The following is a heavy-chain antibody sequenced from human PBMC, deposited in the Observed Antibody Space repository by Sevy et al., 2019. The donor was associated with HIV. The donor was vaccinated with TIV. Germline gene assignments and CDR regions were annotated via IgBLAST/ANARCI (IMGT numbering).Heavy chain of an antibody. D-gene: IGHD5-18*01. Sequence: GGSLRLSCAASEFTFSSYGMHWVRQAPGKGLEWVAVISYDGSNKYYADSVKGRFTISRDNSKNTLYLQMNSLRAEDTAVYYCAKEGGVDTAMAPGDYWGQGTLVTVSS. J-gene: IGHJ4*02. V-gene: IGHV3-30*18. CDR3: AKEGGVDTAMAPGDY. CDR1: EFTFSSYG. CDR2: ISYDGSNK.